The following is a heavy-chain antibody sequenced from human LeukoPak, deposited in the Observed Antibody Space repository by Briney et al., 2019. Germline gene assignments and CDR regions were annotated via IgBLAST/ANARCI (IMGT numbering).Heavy chain of an antibody. V-gene: IGHV4-59*11. CDR2: VFDSGRT. D-gene: IGHD5-18*01. CDR1: GGSMTTHH. J-gene: IGHJ4*02. Sequence: SETLSLTCTVSGGSMTTHHWNWIRQTPGKGLEWIGYVFDSGRTKVNPSLKSRVTLSADTSKNQLSLRLSSVTAADTAMYYCTTIKRGDIFGYFDFWGQGILVTVSS. CDR3: TTIKRGDIFGYFDF.